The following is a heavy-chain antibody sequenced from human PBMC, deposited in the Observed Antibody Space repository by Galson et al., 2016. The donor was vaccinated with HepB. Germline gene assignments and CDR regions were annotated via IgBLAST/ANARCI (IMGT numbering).Heavy chain of an antibody. CDR1: GITVSTNY. CDR2: IYSDEST. CDR3: ASLPGIVGGMRY. D-gene: IGHD1-26*01. J-gene: IGHJ4*02. V-gene: IGHV3-53*01. Sequence: LRLSRAASGITVSTNYMSWVRQAPGKGLEWVSIIYSDESTYYADSVKGRFTISRDNSKNTLYLQMNSLRVEDTAVYYCASLPGIVGGMRYWGQGTLVTVSS.